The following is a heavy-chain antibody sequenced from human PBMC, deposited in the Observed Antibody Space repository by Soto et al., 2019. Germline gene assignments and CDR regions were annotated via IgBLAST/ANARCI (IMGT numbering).Heavy chain of an antibody. CDR2: IIPIFETA. Sequence: QVELVQSGAEVKKPGSSVKVSCKASGDTFDIYGFNWVRQAPGEGLEWMGVIIPIFETADYAQEFQGRVSITADKSTSTAYMELGSLTSEDTAVYYCARGGIHFADSSGHAFDSWGQGTLISVTS. J-gene: IGHJ4*02. CDR3: ARGGIHFADSSGHAFDS. V-gene: IGHV1-69*06. D-gene: IGHD3-22*01. CDR1: GDTFDIYG.